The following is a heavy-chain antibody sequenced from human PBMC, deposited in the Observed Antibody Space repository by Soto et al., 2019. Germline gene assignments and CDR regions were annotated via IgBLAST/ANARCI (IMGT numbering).Heavy chain of an antibody. CDR3: ARSPRTFYSSGWPNFDY. J-gene: IGHJ4*02. CDR1: GFTFSSYS. V-gene: IGHV3-48*01. D-gene: IGHD6-19*01. CDR2: ISSSSTI. Sequence: GGSLRLSCAASGFTFSSYSMNWVRQAPGKGLEWVSYISSSSTIYYADSVKGRFTISRDNAKNSLYLQMNSLRAEDTAVYYCARSPRTFYSSGWPNFDYWGQGTLVTVSS.